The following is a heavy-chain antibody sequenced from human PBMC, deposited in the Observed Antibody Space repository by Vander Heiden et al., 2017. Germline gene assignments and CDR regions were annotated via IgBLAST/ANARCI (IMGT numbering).Heavy chain of an antibody. Sequence: QVQLQESGPGLVKPSETLSLTCAVSGYSISSGYYWGWIRQPPGKGLGWIGSIYHSGSTYYTPPPKSRVTISVDPSKNQSSLKLGSVTAADTAVYYCAQVGGGWELPSDYWGQGTLVTVSS. D-gene: IGHD1-26*01. J-gene: IGHJ4*02. CDR1: GYSISSGYY. CDR2: IYHSGST. CDR3: AQVGGGWELPSDY. V-gene: IGHV4-38-2*01.